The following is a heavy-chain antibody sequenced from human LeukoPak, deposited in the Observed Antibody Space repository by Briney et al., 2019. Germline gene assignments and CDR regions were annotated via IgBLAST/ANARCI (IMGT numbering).Heavy chain of an antibody. CDR2: IYYSGST. Sequence: SETLSLTCTVSGYSISSGYYWGWIRQPPGKGLEWIGYIYYSGSTNYNPSLKSRVTISVDTSKNQFSLKLSSVTAADTAVYYCARTSEGYCSGGSCWDFYYYMDVWGKGTTVTVSS. V-gene: IGHV4-61*01. CDR3: ARTSEGYCSGGSCWDFYYYMDV. CDR1: GYSISSGYY. J-gene: IGHJ6*03. D-gene: IGHD2-15*01.